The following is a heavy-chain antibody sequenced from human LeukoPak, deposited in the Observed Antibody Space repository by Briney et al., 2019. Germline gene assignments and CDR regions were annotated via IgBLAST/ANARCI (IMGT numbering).Heavy chain of an antibody. J-gene: IGHJ6*02. CDR1: GFTFCDYA. Sequence: GGSLRLSCTASGFTFCDYAMSWFRQAPGKGLEWVGFIRSKAYGGTTEYAASVKGRFTTSRDDSKSIAYLQMNSLKTEDTAVYYCTRAQQLRSYYYYGMDVWGQGTTVTVSS. D-gene: IGHD6-13*01. CDR2: IRSKAYGGTT. CDR3: TRAQQLRSYYYYGMDV. V-gene: IGHV3-49*03.